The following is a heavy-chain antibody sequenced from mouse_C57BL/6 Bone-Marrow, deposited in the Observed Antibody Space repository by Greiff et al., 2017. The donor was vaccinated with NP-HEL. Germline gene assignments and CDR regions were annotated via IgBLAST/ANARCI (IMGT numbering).Heavy chain of an antibody. D-gene: IGHD1-1*02. V-gene: IGHV1-54*01. CDR3: ARGGGGYYWYFDV. CDR1: GYAFTNYL. J-gene: IGHJ1*03. Sequence: QVQLQQSGAELVRPGTSVKVSCKASGYAFTNYLIEWVKQRPGQGLEWIGVINPGSGGTNYNEKFKGKATLTADKSSSTAYMQLSSLTSEDSAVYFCARGGGGYYWYFDVWGTGTTVTVSS. CDR2: INPGSGGT.